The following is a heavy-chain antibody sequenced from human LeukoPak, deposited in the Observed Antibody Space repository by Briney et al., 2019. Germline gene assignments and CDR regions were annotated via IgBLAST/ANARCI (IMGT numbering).Heavy chain of an antibody. D-gene: IGHD3-10*01. V-gene: IGHV1-2*02. CDR2: INPNSGVT. Sequence: ASVKVSCKASGYSFTGYYMHWVRHAPGRGLEWMGWINPNSGVTNYAQRFQGRVTMTRDTSISTAYMELSRLRSDDTAVYFCARVVGVRYYGLGSYLLYWGQGTLVTVSS. CDR1: GYSFTGYY. CDR3: ARVVGVRYYGLGSYLLY. J-gene: IGHJ4*02.